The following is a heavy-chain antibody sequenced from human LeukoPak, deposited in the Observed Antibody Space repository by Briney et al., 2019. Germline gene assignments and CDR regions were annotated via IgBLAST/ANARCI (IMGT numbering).Heavy chain of an antibody. CDR2: IYPGDSDT. Sequence: GESLKISCKGSGYSFTSYWIGWVRQMPGKGLEWMGIIYPGDSDTRYSPSFQGQVTISADKSISTAYLQWSSLKASDTAMYYCARIQGYCSGGSCYPGYWGQGTLVTVSS. D-gene: IGHD2-15*01. CDR1: GYSFTSYW. CDR3: ARIQGYCSGGSCYPGY. J-gene: IGHJ4*02. V-gene: IGHV5-51*01.